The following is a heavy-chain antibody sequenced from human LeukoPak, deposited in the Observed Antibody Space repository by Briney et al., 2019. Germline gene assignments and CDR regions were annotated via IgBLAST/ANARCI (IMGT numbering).Heavy chain of an antibody. D-gene: IGHD2/OR15-2a*01. CDR1: GGTFGSYA. Sequence: GSSVKVSCKASGGTFGSYAISWVRQAPGQGLDWMGIINPSGGSTSYAQKFQGRVTMTRDTSTSTVYMELSSLRSEDTAVYYCARVKSMSRFDYWGQGTLVTVSS. J-gene: IGHJ4*02. CDR2: INPSGGST. CDR3: ARVKSMSRFDY. V-gene: IGHV1-46*01.